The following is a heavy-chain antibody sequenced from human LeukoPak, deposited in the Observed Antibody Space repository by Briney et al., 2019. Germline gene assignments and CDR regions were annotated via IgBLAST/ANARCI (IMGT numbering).Heavy chain of an antibody. D-gene: IGHD2-2*02. Sequence: PSQTLSLTCTVSGGSISSGSYYWSWIRQPAGKGLGWIGRIYPTGSTNYNPSLKSRVTMSVDASEKQLSLKLSSVTAEDTAVYYCAGGGVPAAIYGWFDPWGQGTLVTVSS. J-gene: IGHJ5*02. V-gene: IGHV4-61*02. CDR2: IYPTGST. CDR3: AGGGVPAAIYGWFDP. CDR1: GGSISSGSYY.